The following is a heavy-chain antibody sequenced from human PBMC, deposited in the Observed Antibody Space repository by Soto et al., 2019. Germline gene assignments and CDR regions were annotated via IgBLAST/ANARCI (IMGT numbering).Heavy chain of an antibody. D-gene: IGHD2-15*01. Sequence: QMQLVQSGPEVKKPGTSVKVSCKASGFTFTSSAVQWVRQARGQRLEWIGWIVVGSGNTNYAQKFQERVTITRDMSTSTAYMELSSLRSEDTAVYYCAAGFRWHSRREDYYYYGMDVWGQGTTVTVSS. CDR1: GFTFTSSA. V-gene: IGHV1-58*01. CDR2: IVVGSGNT. J-gene: IGHJ6*02. CDR3: AAGFRWHSRREDYYYYGMDV.